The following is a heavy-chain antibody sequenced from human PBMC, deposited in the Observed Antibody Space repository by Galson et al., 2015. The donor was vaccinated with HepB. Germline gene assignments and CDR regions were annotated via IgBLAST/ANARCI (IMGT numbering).Heavy chain of an antibody. CDR3: ARDRNYDSTGLYYYYGMDV. V-gene: IGHV3-21*01. D-gene: IGHD3-22*01. CDR1: GFTFSSYS. J-gene: IGHJ6*02. CDR2: ISSSSSYI. Sequence: SLRLSCAASGFTFSSYSMNWVRQAPGKGLEWVSSISSSSSYIYYADSVKGRFTISRDNAKNSLYLQMNSLRAEDTAVYYCARDRNYDSTGLYYYYGMDVWDQGTTVTVSS.